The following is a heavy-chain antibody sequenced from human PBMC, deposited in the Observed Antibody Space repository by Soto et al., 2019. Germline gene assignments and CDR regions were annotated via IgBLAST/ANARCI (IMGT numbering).Heavy chain of an antibody. CDR2: ILSDGSNK. D-gene: IGHD1-26*01. V-gene: IGHV3-30-3*01. J-gene: IGHJ4*02. Sequence: QVQLVESGGGVVQPGRSLRLSCAVSRFTLSSHAMHWVRQAPGKGLEWVALILSDGSNKYYADSVKGRFTTSRDNSKNTMYLQMNSLSVEDTAVYYGARDDEGGSDCDLGYWGQGALVTVSS. CDR1: RFTLSSHA. CDR3: ARDDEGGSDCDLGY.